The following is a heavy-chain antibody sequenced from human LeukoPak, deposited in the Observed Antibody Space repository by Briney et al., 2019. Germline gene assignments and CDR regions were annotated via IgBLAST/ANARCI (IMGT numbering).Heavy chain of an antibody. D-gene: IGHD3-10*01. CDR2: IRYDGSNK. V-gene: IGHV3-30*02. CDR1: GFTFSSYG. Sequence: GGSLRLSCAPSGFTFSSYGMHWVRQAPGKGLEWVAFIRYDGSNKYYADSVKGRFTISRDDSKNTLYLQMNSLRAEDTAVYYCAKARFYGSGSYLEYFQHWGQGTLVTVSS. CDR3: AKARFYGSGSYLEYFQH. J-gene: IGHJ1*01.